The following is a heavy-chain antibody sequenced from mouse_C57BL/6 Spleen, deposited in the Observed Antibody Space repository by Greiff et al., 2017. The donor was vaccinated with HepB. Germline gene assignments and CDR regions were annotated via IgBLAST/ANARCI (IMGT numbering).Heavy chain of an antibody. CDR1: GFTFTDYY. CDR2: IRNKANGYTT. Sequence: DVKLVESGGGLVQPGGSLSLSCAASGFTFTDYYMSWVRQPPGKALEWLGFIRNKANGYTTEYSASVKGRFTISRDNSQSILYLQMNALRAEDSATYYCARGIYDYGAWFAYWGQGTLVTVSA. D-gene: IGHD2-4*01. CDR3: ARGIYDYGAWFAY. V-gene: IGHV7-3*01. J-gene: IGHJ3*01.